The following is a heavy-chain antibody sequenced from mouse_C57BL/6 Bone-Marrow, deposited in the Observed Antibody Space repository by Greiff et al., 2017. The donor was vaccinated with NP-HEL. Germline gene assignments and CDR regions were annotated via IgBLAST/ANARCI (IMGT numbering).Heavy chain of an antibody. V-gene: IGHV1-81*01. D-gene: IGHD2-5*01. J-gene: IGHJ4*01. CDR2: IYPRSGNT. Sequence: QVQLQQSGAELARPGASVKLSCKASGYTFTSYGISWVKQRTGQGLEWIGEIYPRSGNTYYNEKFKGKATLTADKSSSTAYMELRSLTSEDSAVYFCARRSNYPRYGMDYWGQGTSVTVSS. CDR1: GYTFTSYG. CDR3: ARRSNYPRYGMDY.